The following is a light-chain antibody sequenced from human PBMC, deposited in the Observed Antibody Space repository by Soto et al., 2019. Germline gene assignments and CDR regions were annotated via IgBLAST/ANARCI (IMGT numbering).Light chain of an antibody. Sequence: DIQMTQSPSTLSASVGDGVTITCRASQTITTSLAWYQQKPGKDPKLLIYKASSLESGVPSRFSGSGSGTEFTLTISSLQHADFATYYCQQYDSYSVRTFGQGTKVEI. CDR3: QQYDSYSVRT. J-gene: IGKJ1*01. CDR1: QTITTS. V-gene: IGKV1-5*03. CDR2: KAS.